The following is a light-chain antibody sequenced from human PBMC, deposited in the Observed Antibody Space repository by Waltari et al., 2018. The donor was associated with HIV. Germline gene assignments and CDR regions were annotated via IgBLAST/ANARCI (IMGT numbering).Light chain of an antibody. CDR3: CSYTSTSSFVM. V-gene: IGLV2-14*01. J-gene: IGLJ3*02. Sequence: QSALTQPASVSGSPGQSITISCTGTSSDVGGYNYVSWYHQHSGKGPKPIIYDFSHRPSRVSNRFSGSKSGNTASLTISGLQAEDEADYYCCSYTSTSSFVMFGGGTKLTVV. CDR2: DFS. CDR1: SSDVGGYNY.